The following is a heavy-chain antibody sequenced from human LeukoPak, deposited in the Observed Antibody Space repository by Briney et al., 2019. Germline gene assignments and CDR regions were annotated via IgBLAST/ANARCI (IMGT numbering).Heavy chain of an antibody. CDR3: ARGRGMDV. V-gene: IGHV4-34*01. Sequence: SETLSLTCAVYGGSFSGYYWSWIRQPPGKGLEWIGEINHSGSTNYNPSLKSRVTISVDTSKNQFSLKLSSVTAADTAVYYCARGRGMDVWGQGTTVTVSS. CDR2: INHSGST. CDR1: GGSFSGYY. J-gene: IGHJ6*02.